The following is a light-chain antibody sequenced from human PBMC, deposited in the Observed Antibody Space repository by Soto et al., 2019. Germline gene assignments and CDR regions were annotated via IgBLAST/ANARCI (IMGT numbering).Light chain of an antibody. J-gene: IGLJ1*01. CDR1: SSDVAAYNY. Sequence: QSALTQPASVSGSPGQSITISRTGTSSDVAAYNYVSWYQQHPGKAPKLMVYDVSNRPSGVSNRFSGSQSGNTASLTISGLQAEDEAEYYCSSYTSGGNYVFGTGTKLTVL. CDR2: DVS. CDR3: SSYTSGGNYV. V-gene: IGLV2-14*03.